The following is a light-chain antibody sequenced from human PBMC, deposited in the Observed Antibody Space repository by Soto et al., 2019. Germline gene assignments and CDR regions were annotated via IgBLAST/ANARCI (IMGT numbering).Light chain of an antibody. CDR3: QQRSSWPLT. CDR2: GAS. Sequence: EIVLTQSPATLSLSPGERATLSCMASQSVSSYLAWYQQKPGQAPRLLIYGASSRATGVPDRFSGSGSGTDFTLTISSLEPEDFAIYYCQQRSSWPLTFGQGTRLEIK. V-gene: IGKV3-11*01. J-gene: IGKJ5*01. CDR1: QSVSSY.